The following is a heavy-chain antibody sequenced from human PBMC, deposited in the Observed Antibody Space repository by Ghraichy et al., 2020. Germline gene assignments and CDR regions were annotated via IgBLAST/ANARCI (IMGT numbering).Heavy chain of an antibody. J-gene: IGHJ6*02. Sequence: GGSLRLSCVAAGFTVSSKYMTWVRQAPGKGLEWVSVIYTGDITDYADSVKGRFTISRDNSKNTLSLQMNSLRAEDTAVYYCAGESSGYYYGGEGGMDVWGQGPTVTVTS. V-gene: IGHV3-53*01. D-gene: IGHD3-22*01. CDR2: IYTGDIT. CDR3: AGESSGYYYGGEGGMDV. CDR1: GFTVSSKY.